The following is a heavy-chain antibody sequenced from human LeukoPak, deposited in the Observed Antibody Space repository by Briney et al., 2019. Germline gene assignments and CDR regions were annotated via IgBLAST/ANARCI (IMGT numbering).Heavy chain of an antibody. CDR2: ISSSGSYI. CDR1: AFTFSSYS. V-gene: IGHV3-21*01. D-gene: IGHD3-10*01. Sequence: GGSLRLSCAASAFTFSSYSMNWVRQAPGKGLEWVSSISSSGSYIYYADSVKGRFTISRDNSKNTLYLQMNSLRAEDTAVYYCAKDPYYYGSGRRYFDYWGQGTLVTVSS. J-gene: IGHJ4*02. CDR3: AKDPYYYGSGRRYFDY.